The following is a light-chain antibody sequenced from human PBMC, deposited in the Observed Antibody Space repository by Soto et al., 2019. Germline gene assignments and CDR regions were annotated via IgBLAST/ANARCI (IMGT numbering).Light chain of an antibody. CDR2: GVT. Sequence: QSVLTQPAAVSGSPGQSITISCTGTSSDVGGYDYVSWYQHHPGTAPKLMIYGVTNRPSGVSNRFSGSKSGNTASLTISGLQAEDEADYYCNSYTSISTQVFGTGTKVTVL. V-gene: IGLV2-14*01. CDR3: NSYTSISTQV. CDR1: SSDVGGYDY. J-gene: IGLJ1*01.